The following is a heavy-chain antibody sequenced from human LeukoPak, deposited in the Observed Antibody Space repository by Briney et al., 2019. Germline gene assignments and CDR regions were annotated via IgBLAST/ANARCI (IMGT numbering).Heavy chain of an antibody. CDR3: ARAGRNYYYGSGSHDAFDI. CDR2: IIPILGIA. Sequence: SVKVSCKASGGTFSSYAISWVRQAPGQGLEWMGRIIPILGIANYAQKFQGRVTITADKSTSTAYMELSSLRSEDTAVYYCARAGRNYYYGSGSHDAFDIWGQGTMVTVSS. CDR1: GGTFSSYA. J-gene: IGHJ3*02. V-gene: IGHV1-69*04. D-gene: IGHD3-10*01.